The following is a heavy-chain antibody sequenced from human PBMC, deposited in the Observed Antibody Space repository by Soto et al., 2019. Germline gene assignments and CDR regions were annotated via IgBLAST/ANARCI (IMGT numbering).Heavy chain of an antibody. CDR1: GFTFASYH. CDR2: INPSSSHI. D-gene: IGHD2-15*01. CDR3: TRGYCGGVGCYLRRDAFDV. Sequence: EVQLVESGGGLVMPGGSLRLSCAASGFTFASYHMSWVRQAPGKGLDWVSSINPSSSHIYYADSERGRFTISRDDSNNSLYLHMNSLRTEDVAIYYCTRGYCGGVGCYLRRDAFDVWGQGTTVMVSS. V-gene: IGHV3-21*04. J-gene: IGHJ3*01.